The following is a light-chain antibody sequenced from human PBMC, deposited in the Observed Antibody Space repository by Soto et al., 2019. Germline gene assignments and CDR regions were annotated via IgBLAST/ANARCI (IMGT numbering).Light chain of an antibody. CDR1: SSEVGGYNY. Sequence: QSALTQPASVSGAPGQSITISCTGTSSEVGGYNYVSWYQQHPGNAPKLMIYEVSNRPSGVSNRFSGCKSGNTASLTISGRQAEDEADYYCLSYASSSTWVFGGGTKLTVL. J-gene: IGLJ3*02. CDR3: LSYASSSTWV. V-gene: IGLV2-14*01. CDR2: EVS.